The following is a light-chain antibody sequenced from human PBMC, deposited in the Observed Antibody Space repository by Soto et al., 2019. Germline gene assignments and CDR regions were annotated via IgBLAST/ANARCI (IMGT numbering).Light chain of an antibody. CDR2: EVS. V-gene: IGLV2-14*01. J-gene: IGLJ3*02. CDR1: NTDIGYYDY. Sequence: QSVLTQPASVSGSPGQSISISCAGTNTDIGYYDYVSWYQQHPGKAPKLMTYEVSNRPSGVSNRFSGSKSGNTASLTISGLQAEDEADYYCSSYTRSSTWVFGGGTKLTVL. CDR3: SSYTRSSTWV.